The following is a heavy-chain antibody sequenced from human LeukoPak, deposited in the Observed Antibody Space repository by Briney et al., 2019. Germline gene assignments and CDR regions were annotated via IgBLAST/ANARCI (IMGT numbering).Heavy chain of an antibody. CDR3: ATYRQVLLPFES. D-gene: IGHD5-18*01. J-gene: IGHJ4*02. V-gene: IGHV3-23*01. CDR1: GFTFSTFA. Sequence: GGPLRPSCAASGFTFSTFAMIWVRQPPGKGLEWVSSIFPSGGEIHYADSVRGQFTISRDNSKSILSLQMNSLRAEDTAIYYCATYRQVLLPFESWGQGALVTVSS. CDR2: IFPSGGEI.